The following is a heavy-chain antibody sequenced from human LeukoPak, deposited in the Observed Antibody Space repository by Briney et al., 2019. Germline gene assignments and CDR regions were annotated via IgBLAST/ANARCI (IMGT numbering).Heavy chain of an antibody. D-gene: IGHD4-17*01. CDR2: VHYSGTA. CDR1: DGSITNYD. Sequence: WETLSLTCTVSDGSITNYDWSWVRQPPGKGLEFIGHVHYSGTANYNPSLRSRVTISIDTSKKRFFLKLKSVTAADTAVYYCARGYGDFRVEGRYFHSWGQGTLVTVSS. J-gene: IGHJ4*02. CDR3: ARGYGDFRVEGRYFHS. V-gene: IGHV4-59*01.